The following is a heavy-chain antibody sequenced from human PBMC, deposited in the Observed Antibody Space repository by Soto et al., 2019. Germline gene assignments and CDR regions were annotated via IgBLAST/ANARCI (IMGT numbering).Heavy chain of an antibody. D-gene: IGHD4-17*01. J-gene: IGHJ3*02. CDR2: ISGHNGNT. CDR3: ARGAYGEVAFDI. Sequence: GASVKVSCKASGYTFTTYGITWVRQAPGQGLEWMGWISGHNGNTNYAQKVQGRVTMTTDTSTTTAYMEVRSLRSDDTAVYYCARGAYGEVAFDIWGQGTMVTVS. V-gene: IGHV1-18*01. CDR1: GYTFTTYG.